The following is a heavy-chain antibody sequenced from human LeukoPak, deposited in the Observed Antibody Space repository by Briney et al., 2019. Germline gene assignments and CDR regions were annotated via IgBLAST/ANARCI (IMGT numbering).Heavy chain of an antibody. Sequence: SETLSLTCNVSGYSISSGYYWGWIRQPPGKGLEFIGSIFHSGSTYYNPSLKTRVTISVDTSKNQFSLKLSSVTAADTAVYYCARARSRGSLNYYYYYMDVWGKGTTVTISS. J-gene: IGHJ6*03. CDR2: IFHSGST. CDR1: GYSISSGYY. D-gene: IGHD6-13*01. CDR3: ARARSRGSLNYYYYYMDV. V-gene: IGHV4-38-2*02.